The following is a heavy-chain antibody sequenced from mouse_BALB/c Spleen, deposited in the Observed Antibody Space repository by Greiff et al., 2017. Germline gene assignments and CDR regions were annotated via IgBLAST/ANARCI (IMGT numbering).Heavy chain of an antibody. V-gene: IGHV14-3*02. Sequence: EVQLQQSGAELVKPGASVKLSCTASGFNITDTYMHWVKQRPEQGLEWIGRIDPANGNTKYDPKFQGKATITADTSSNTAYLQLSSLTSEDTAVYYCARDVYSTVVADAMDYWGQGTSVTVSS. J-gene: IGHJ4*01. CDR3: ARDVYSTVVADAMDY. CDR2: IDPANGNT. D-gene: IGHD1-1*01. CDR1: GFNITDTY.